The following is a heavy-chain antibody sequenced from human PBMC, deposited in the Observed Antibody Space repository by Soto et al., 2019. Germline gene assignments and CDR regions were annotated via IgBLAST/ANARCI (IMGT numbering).Heavy chain of an antibody. D-gene: IGHD6-6*01. J-gene: IGHJ6*02. CDR3: ARDRIAARPGGYYYYYGMDV. V-gene: IGHV3-30-3*01. Sequence: QVQLVESGGGVVQPGRSLRLSCAASGFTFSSYAMHWVRQAPGKGLEWVAVISYDGSNKYYADSVKGRFTISRDNSKNTLYLQMNSLRAEGTAVYYCARDRIAARPGGYYYYYGMDVWGQGTTVTVSS. CDR2: ISYDGSNK. CDR1: GFTFSSYA.